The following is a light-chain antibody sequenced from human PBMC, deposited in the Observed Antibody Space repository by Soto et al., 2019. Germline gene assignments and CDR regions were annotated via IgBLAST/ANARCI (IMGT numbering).Light chain of an antibody. CDR2: DVS. CDR1: SSDVGGYNY. V-gene: IGLV2-14*01. CDR3: SSYTSSSTRVV. Sequence: QSALTQPASVSGSPGQSITISCIGTSSDVGGYNYVSWYQQHPGKAPKLMIYDVSNRPSGVSNRFSGSKSGNTASLTISGLQAEDEADYYCSSYTSSSTRVVFGGGTQLTVL. J-gene: IGLJ2*01.